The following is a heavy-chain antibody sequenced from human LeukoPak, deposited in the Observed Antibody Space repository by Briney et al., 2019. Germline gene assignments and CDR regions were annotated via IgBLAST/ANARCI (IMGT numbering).Heavy chain of an antibody. Sequence: SETLSLTCTVSGGSISSYYWSWIRQPPGKGLEWIGDIYYSGSTNYNPSLKSRVTISVDTSKNQFSLNLSSVTAADTAVYYCARVFRGVLIVVAPYYMDVWGKGTTVTVSS. CDR1: GGSISSYY. CDR2: IYYSGST. CDR3: ARVFRGVLIVVAPYYMDV. V-gene: IGHV4-59*01. D-gene: IGHD3-22*01. J-gene: IGHJ6*03.